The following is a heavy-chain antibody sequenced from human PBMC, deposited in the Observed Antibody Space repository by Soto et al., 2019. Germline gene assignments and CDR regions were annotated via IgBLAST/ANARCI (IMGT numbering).Heavy chain of an antibody. CDR1: GFTFSSYW. D-gene: IGHD2-15*01. V-gene: IGHV3-7*05. J-gene: IGHJ6*02. Sequence: GGSLRLSCAASGFTFSSYWMSWVRQAPGKGLEWVANIKRSGGGKYYVDSVKGRFTISRDNAKNTLYLQMNSLRAEDTAVYYCAKERNIVVVVVLMDVWGQGTTVTVSS. CDR3: AKERNIVVVVVLMDV. CDR2: IKRSGGGK.